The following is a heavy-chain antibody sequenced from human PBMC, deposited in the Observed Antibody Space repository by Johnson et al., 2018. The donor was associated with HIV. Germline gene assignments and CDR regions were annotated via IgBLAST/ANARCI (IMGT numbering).Heavy chain of an antibody. CDR1: GFTFSSYW. CDR3: ARVGASRFDAFHV. Sequence: EVQLVESGGGLVQPGGSLRLSCAASGFTFSSYWMNWVRQAPGKGLEWVASIKQDGSEKYYVDSVKGRFTISRDNAKNSLYLQMNSLRAEDTAVYYCARVGASRFDAFHVWGQGTMVTVSS. D-gene: IGHD3-16*01. J-gene: IGHJ3*01. CDR2: IKQDGSEK. V-gene: IGHV3-7*01.